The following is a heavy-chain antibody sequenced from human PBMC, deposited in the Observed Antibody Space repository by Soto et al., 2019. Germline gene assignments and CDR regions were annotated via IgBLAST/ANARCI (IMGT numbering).Heavy chain of an antibody. V-gene: IGHV4-59*01. J-gene: IGHJ4*02. CDR3: ARVSGYSSGWYVGY. D-gene: IGHD6-19*01. Sequence: SETLSLTCTVSGGSISSYYWSWIRQPPGKGLEWIGYIYYSGSTNYNPSLKSRVTISVDTSKNQFSLKLSSVTAADTAVYYCARVSGYSSGWYVGYWGQGTLVTVS. CDR1: GGSISSYY. CDR2: IYYSGST.